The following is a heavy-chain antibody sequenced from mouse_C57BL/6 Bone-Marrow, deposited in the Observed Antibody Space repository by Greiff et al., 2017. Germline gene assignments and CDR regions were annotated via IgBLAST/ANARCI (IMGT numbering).Heavy chain of an antibody. CDR2: ISYDGSN. Sequence: EVQLQQSGPGLVKPSQSLSLTCSVTGYSITSGYYWNWIRQFPGNKLEWMGYISYDGSNNYNPSLKNRISITRDTSKNQFFLKLNSVTTEDTATYYCAREAELAVDYWGQGTTLTVSS. V-gene: IGHV3-6*01. D-gene: IGHD3-3*01. CDR3: AREAELAVDY. J-gene: IGHJ2*01. CDR1: GYSITSGYY.